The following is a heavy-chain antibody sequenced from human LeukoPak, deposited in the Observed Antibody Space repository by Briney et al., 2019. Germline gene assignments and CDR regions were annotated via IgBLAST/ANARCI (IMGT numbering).Heavy chain of an antibody. J-gene: IGHJ4*02. CDR2: INHSGST. V-gene: IGHV4-34*01. CDR1: GGSISSYY. Sequence: SETLSLTCTVSGGSISSYYWSWIRQPPGKGLEWIGEINHSGSTNYNPSLKSRVTISVGTSKNQFSLKLSSVTAADTAVYYCASTPTSNYYDSSGYLDYWGQGTLVTVSS. D-gene: IGHD3-22*01. CDR3: ASTPTSNYYDSSGYLDY.